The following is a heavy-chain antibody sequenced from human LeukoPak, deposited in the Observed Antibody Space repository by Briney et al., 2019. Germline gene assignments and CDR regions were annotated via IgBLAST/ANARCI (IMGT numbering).Heavy chain of an antibody. CDR1: GFTFSSYW. CDR2: IKQDGSEK. Sequence: PGGSLRLSCAASGFTFSSYWMSWVRQAPGKGLEWVANIKQDGSEKYYVDSVKGRFTISRDNAKNSLYLQMNSLRAEDTAVYYCARLESGITMVRGVLDYWGQGTLVTVSS. J-gene: IGHJ4*02. V-gene: IGHV3-7*01. CDR3: ARLESGITMVRGVLDY. D-gene: IGHD3-10*01.